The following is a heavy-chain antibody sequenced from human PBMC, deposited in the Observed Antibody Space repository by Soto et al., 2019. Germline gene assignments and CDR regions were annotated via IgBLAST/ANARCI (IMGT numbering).Heavy chain of an antibody. CDR2: IVVGSGNT. D-gene: IGHD6-13*01. V-gene: IGHV1-58*01. J-gene: IGHJ4*02. CDR3: ARAYSSSWYFDY. CDR1: GFTFTSSA. Sequence: SLKVSCKSSGFTFTSSAVQWVRQARGQRLEWIGGIVVGSGNTNYAQKFQERVTITRDESTSTAYMELSSLRSEDTAVYYCARAYSSSWYFDYWGQGTLVTVSS.